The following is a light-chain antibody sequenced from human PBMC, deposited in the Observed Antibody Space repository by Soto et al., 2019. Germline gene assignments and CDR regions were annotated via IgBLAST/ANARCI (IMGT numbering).Light chain of an antibody. CDR2: DAS. J-gene: IGKJ4*01. CDR3: PHRSTWPRP. V-gene: IGKV3-11*01. CDR1: QSLSNY. Sequence: EIVLTQSPATLSLSPGERATLSCRASQSLSNYLAWYKHRPGQAPRLLIYDASNRATGIPARFGGSGSGTDFTLTISSLEPEDFATYYGPHRSTWPRPFGGGTKVEIK.